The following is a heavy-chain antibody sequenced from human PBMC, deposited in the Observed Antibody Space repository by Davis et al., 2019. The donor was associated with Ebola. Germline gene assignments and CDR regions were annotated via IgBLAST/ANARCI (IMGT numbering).Heavy chain of an antibody. D-gene: IGHD1-26*01. J-gene: IGHJ5*02. CDR1: GYTFTSYG. CDR3: ARDILVGATSS. CDR2: INAGNGNT. V-gene: IGHV1-3*01. Sequence: ASVKVSCKASGYTFTSYGISWVRQAPGQRLEWMGWINAGNGNTKYSQKFQGRVTITRDTSASTAYMELSSLRSEDTAVYYCARDILVGATSSWGQGTLVTVSS.